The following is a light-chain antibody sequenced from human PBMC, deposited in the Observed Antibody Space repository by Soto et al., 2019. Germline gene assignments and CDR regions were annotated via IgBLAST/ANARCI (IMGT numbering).Light chain of an antibody. CDR3: CSYAGDWVV. V-gene: IGLV2-23*01. CDR2: EGS. Sequence: QSVLTQPASVSGSPGQSITISCTGTSSDVGSYNLGSWYQQHPGKAPKLMIYEGSKRPAGVSNRFSGSKSGNTASLTISGLQAEDEADYYCCSYAGDWVVFGGGTKLTVL. CDR1: SSDVGSYNL. J-gene: IGLJ2*01.